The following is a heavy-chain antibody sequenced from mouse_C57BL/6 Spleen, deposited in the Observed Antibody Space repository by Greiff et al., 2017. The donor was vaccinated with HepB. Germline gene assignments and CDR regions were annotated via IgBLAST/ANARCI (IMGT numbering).Heavy chain of an antibody. CDR2: INPSNGGT. CDR1: GYTFTSYW. Sequence: VQLKQPGTELVKPGASVKLSCKASGYTFTSYWMHWVKQRPGQGLEWIGNINPSNGGTNYNEKFKSKATLTVDKSSSSAYMQLSSLTSEDSAVYYCASGRGDVYPYFDYWGQGTTLTVSS. J-gene: IGHJ2*01. D-gene: IGHD2-3*01. V-gene: IGHV1-53*01. CDR3: ASGRGDVYPYFDY.